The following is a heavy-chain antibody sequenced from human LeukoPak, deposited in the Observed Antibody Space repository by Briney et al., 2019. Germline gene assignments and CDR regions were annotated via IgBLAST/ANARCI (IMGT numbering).Heavy chain of an antibody. CDR1: RGSFSGYY. D-gene: IGHD5-18*01. CDR2: INPIGSS. CDR3: ARHVRWIQLWLRSSDSFDP. J-gene: IGHJ5*02. V-gene: IGHV4-34*01. Sequence: SQTLCLTCAVYRGSFSGYYWSGIRQRRPKGLEWSGEINPIGSSNYNPSRKSRVAISVERSKNKFSLKLSSVTAAATAVYYCARHVRWIQLWLRSSDSFDPWGQGTLVTVSS.